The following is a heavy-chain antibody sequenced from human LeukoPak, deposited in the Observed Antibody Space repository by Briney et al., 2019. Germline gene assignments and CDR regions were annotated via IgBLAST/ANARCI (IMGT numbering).Heavy chain of an antibody. D-gene: IGHD6-19*01. V-gene: IGHV3-30*03. J-gene: IGHJ4*02. CDR1: GFTFSSYS. Sequence: GGSLRLSCAASGFTFSSYSMNWVRQAPGKGLEWVAVISYDGSNKYYADSVKGRFTISRDNSKNTLYLQMNSLRAEDTAVYYCAREGYSSGWYAVGGQGTLITVSS. CDR2: ISYDGSNK. CDR3: AREGYSSGWYAV.